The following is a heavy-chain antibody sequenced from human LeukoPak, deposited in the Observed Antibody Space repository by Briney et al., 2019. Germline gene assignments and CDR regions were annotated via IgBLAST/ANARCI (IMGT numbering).Heavy chain of an antibody. J-gene: IGHJ4*02. Sequence: GGSLRLSCAASGFTFSNAWMSWVRQAPGKGLEWVGRIKSKTDGGTTDYAAPVKGRFTISRDDSKNTLYLQMNSLKTEDTAVYYCTTDSTQIAAAGTPPFGYWGQGTLVTVSS. D-gene: IGHD6-13*01. CDR1: GFTFSNAW. CDR3: TTDSTQIAAAGTPPFGY. CDR2: IKSKTDGGTT. V-gene: IGHV3-15*01.